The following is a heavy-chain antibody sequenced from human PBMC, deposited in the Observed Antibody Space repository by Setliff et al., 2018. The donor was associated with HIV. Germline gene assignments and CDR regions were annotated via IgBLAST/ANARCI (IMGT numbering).Heavy chain of an antibody. V-gene: IGHV3-23*01. J-gene: IGHJ5*02. CDR2: ISGSGGST. Sequence: LRLSCAASGFTFSSYAMSWVRQAPGKGLEWVSAISGSGGSTYYADSVKDRFTISRDNSKNTLYLQMNSLRAEDTAVYYCASSGSGSYINWFGTWGQGTLVTVSS. CDR3: ASSGSGSYINWFGT. D-gene: IGHD3-10*01. CDR1: GFTFSSYA.